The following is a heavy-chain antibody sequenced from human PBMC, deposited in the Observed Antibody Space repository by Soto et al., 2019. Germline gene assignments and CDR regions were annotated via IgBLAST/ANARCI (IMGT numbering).Heavy chain of an antibody. J-gene: IGHJ1*01. CDR3: AKIEVGLLLGDLWLYHA. CDR2: ISGSGGAT. D-gene: IGHD3-16*01. CDR1: GFTFRTYA. Sequence: PGGSLRLSCAASGFTFRTYAMSWVRQAPGKGLEWVSSISGSGGATYYADSVKGRFTISRDNSKNTLYLQMNGLKAEATAVYYCAKIEVGLLLGDLWLYHAWGQGPLVTVTS. V-gene: IGHV3-23*01.